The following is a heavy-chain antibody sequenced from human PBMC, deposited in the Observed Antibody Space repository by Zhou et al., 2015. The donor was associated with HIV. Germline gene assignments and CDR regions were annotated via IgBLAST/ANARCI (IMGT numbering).Heavy chain of an antibody. V-gene: IGHV3-74*01. J-gene: IGHJ6*02. Sequence: EVQLVESGGGLVQPGKSLRLSCAASGFIFRNYRMHWVRQSPGKGLVWVAHINNNEQSTDYADSVKGRFTISRDNSKNTLYLQMNSLRAEDTAVYYCARPEGRYCSSSSCARHGMDVWAKGPRSPSP. D-gene: IGHD2-2*01. CDR3: ARPEGRYCSSSSCARHGMDV. CDR2: INNNEQST. CDR1: GFIFRNYR.